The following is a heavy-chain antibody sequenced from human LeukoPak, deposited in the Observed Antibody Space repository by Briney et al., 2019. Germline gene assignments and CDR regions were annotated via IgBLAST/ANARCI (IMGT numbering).Heavy chain of an antibody. CDR1: GGSISSYY. CDR3: ARDLPSWGTYSSSSGLFGYYYYYMDV. CDR2: IYTSGST. J-gene: IGHJ6*03. D-gene: IGHD6-6*01. Sequence: SETLSLTCTVSGGSISSYYWSWIRQPAGKGLEWIGRIYTSGSTNYNPSLKSRVTMSVDTSKNQFSLKLSSVTAADTAVYYCARDLPSWGTYSSSSGLFGYYYYYMDVWGKGTTVTVSS. V-gene: IGHV4-4*07.